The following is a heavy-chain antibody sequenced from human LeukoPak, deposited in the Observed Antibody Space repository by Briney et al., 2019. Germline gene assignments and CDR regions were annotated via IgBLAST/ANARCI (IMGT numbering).Heavy chain of an antibody. V-gene: IGHV3-49*04. CDR2: IRSKIYGWTP. Sequence: GGSLRLSCAASGFTFSSYGMTWVRQAPGKGLEWVGFIRSKIYGWTPEYAASVKGRFTISRDDSKGIAYLQMNSLKTEDTAVYYCTRDQTPYYWGQGTLVTVSS. CDR1: GFTFSSYG. J-gene: IGHJ4*02. CDR3: TRDQTPYY.